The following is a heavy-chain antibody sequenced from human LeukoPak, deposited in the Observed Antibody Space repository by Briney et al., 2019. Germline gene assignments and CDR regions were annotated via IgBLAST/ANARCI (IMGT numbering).Heavy chain of an antibody. Sequence: GGSLRLSCVASGFTFDSYALSWVRQAPGKGLEWVSAISGSGADTYYAASVKGRFTVSRDNSKNTLCLQMNSLRAQDTALYYCAKESSIMTFWGQGTMVTVSS. J-gene: IGHJ3*01. D-gene: IGHD3-16*01. CDR2: ISGSGADT. V-gene: IGHV3-23*01. CDR1: GFTFDSYA. CDR3: AKESSIMTF.